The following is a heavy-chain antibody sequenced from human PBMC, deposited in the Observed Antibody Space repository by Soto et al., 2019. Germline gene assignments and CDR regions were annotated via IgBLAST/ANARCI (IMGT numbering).Heavy chain of an antibody. Sequence: PGGSLRLSCAASGFTFSSYGMHWVRQAPGKGLEWVAVIWYDGSNKYYADSVKGRFTISRDNSKNTLYLQMNSLRAEDTAVYYCARDLLSAATGSAYYYYGMDVWGQGTMVTVSS. V-gene: IGHV3-33*01. J-gene: IGHJ6*02. CDR3: ARDLLSAATGSAYYYYGMDV. CDR1: GFTFSSYG. D-gene: IGHD2-15*01. CDR2: IWYDGSNK.